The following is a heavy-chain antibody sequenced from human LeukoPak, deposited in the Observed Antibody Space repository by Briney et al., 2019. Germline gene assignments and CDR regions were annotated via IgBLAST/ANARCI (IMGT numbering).Heavy chain of an antibody. J-gene: IGHJ4*02. CDR3: AKDLYMLLPAYFDY. CDR2: ISSSSSYI. Sequence: GGSLRLSCAASGFTFSSYSMNWVRQAPGKGLEWVSSISSSSSYIYYADSVKGRFTISRDNAKNSLYLQMNSLRAEDTAVYYCAKDLYMLLPAYFDYWGQGTLVTVSS. CDR1: GFTFSSYS. V-gene: IGHV3-21*01. D-gene: IGHD3-16*01.